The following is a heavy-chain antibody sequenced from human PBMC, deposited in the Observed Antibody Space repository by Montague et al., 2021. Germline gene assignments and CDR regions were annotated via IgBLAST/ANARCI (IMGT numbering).Heavy chain of an antibody. D-gene: IGHD6-19*01. Sequence: CAISGDSVSSNRDAGGGSRNSPPKALEVLGRKYYISKWYSDYAPSVRGRLTVNPDASKNEFSLELNYVTPEDTAVYYCVRYSGWFYFDFLGQGTLVTVS. J-gene: IGHJ4*02. CDR3: VRYSGWFYFDF. CDR1: GDSVSSNRDA. CDR2: KYYISKWYS. V-gene: IGHV6-1*01.